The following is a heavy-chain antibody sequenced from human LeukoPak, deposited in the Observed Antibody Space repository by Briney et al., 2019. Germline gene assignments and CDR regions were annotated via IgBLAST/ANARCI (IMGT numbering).Heavy chain of an antibody. CDR3: ARLPGIAVAGAGSFDY. Sequence: GGSLRLSCAASGFTFSSYSMNWVRQAPGKGLEWVSSISSSSSYIYYADSVKGRFTISRDNAKNSLYLQTNSLRAEDTAVYYCARLPGIAVAGAGSFDYWGQGTLVTVSS. CDR2: ISSSSSYI. D-gene: IGHD6-19*01. CDR1: GFTFSSYS. J-gene: IGHJ4*02. V-gene: IGHV3-21*01.